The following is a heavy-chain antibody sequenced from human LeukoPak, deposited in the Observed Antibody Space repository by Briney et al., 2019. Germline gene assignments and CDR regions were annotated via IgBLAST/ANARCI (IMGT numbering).Heavy chain of an antibody. J-gene: IGHJ3*02. CDR1: GGTFSNYA. CDR3: ASPYDFWSGYFAFDI. Sequence: ASVKVSCKASGGTFSNYAISWVRQAPGQGLEWMGWINTNTGNPTYAQGFTGRFVFSLDTSVSTAYLQINSLKAEDTAVYYCASPYDFWSGYFAFDIWGQGTMVTVSS. D-gene: IGHD3-3*01. V-gene: IGHV7-4-1*02. CDR2: INTNTGNP.